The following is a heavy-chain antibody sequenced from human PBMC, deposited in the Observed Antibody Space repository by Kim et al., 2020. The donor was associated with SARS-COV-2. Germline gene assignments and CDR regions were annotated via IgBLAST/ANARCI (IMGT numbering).Heavy chain of an antibody. CDR3: ASDRANGGAFDI. CDR2: ISYDGSNK. CDR1: GFTFSSYG. V-gene: IGHV3-30*12. J-gene: IGHJ3*02. D-gene: IGHD1-1*01. Sequence: GGSLRLSCAASGFTFSSYGMHWVRQAPGKGLVWVAVISYDGSNKYYADSVKGRFTISRDNSKNTLYLQMNSLRAEDTAVYYCASDRANGGAFDIWGQGTMVTVSS.